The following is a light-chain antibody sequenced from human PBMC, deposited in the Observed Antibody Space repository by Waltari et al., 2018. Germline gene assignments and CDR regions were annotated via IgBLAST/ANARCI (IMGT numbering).Light chain of an antibody. J-gene: IGKJ3*01. Sequence: DIVMTQSPDSLAVSVGERATINCQASQSVLYNAHNKNYLAWYQQKPGQPPKLLIYWASTRESGVPDRFSGSGSGTDFTLTISSLQAEDVAVYYCQQYYSTPLITFGPGTKVDIK. CDR2: WAS. CDR3: QQYYSTPLIT. CDR1: QSVLYNAHNKNY. V-gene: IGKV4-1*01.